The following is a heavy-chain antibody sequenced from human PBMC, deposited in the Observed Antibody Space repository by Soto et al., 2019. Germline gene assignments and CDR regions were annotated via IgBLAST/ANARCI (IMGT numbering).Heavy chain of an antibody. CDR1: GYTLTGYY. V-gene: IGHV1-69*06. CDR3: ARDSPPPYYYDSSGYPYYNWFDP. D-gene: IGHD3-22*01. J-gene: IGHJ5*02. CDR2: IIPIFGTA. Sequence: SVKVSCKASGYTLTGYYMHWVRQAPGQGLEWMGGIIPIFGTANYAQKFQGRVTITADKSTSTAYMELSSLRSEDTAVYYCARDSPPPYYYDSSGYPYYNWFDPWGQGTLVTVSS.